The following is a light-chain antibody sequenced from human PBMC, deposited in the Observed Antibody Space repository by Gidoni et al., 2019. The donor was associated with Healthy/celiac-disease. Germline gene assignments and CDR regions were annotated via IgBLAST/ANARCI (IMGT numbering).Light chain of an antibody. V-gene: IGKV3-11*01. CDR1: QSVSSY. CDR2: DAS. J-gene: IGKJ4*01. Sequence: EIVLTQSQATLSLSPGERATLSCRASQSVSSYLAWYQQKPGQAPRLLIYDASNRATGIPARFSGSGSGTDFTLTISSLEPEDFVVYYCQQRSXXPPXXTFGGGTKVEIK. CDR3: QQRSXXPPXXT.